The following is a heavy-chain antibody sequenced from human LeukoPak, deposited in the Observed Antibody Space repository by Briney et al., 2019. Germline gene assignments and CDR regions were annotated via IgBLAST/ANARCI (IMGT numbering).Heavy chain of an antibody. CDR3: ARAAYCGGDCYYYFDY. CDR2: IYYSGST. Sequence: SETLSLTCTVSGGSISSYYWSWIRQPPGKGLEWIGYIYYSGSTNYNPSLKSRVTMSVDTSKNQFSLKLSSVTAADTAVYFCARAAYCGGDCYYYFDYWGQGTLVTVSS. CDR1: GGSISSYY. V-gene: IGHV4-59*01. J-gene: IGHJ4*02. D-gene: IGHD2-21*02.